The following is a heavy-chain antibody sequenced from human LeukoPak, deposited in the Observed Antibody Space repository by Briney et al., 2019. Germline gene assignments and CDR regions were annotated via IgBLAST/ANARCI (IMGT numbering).Heavy chain of an antibody. Sequence: GGSLRLSCAASGFTFSSYAMHWVRQATGKGLEWVSAIGTAGDTYYPGSVKGRFTISRENAKNSLYLQMNSLRAGDTAVYYCARQPPQYGSGSYYYGMDVWGQGTTVTVSS. D-gene: IGHD3-10*01. CDR2: IGTAGDT. CDR3: ARQPPQYGSGSYYYGMDV. V-gene: IGHV3-13*01. J-gene: IGHJ6*02. CDR1: GFTFSSYA.